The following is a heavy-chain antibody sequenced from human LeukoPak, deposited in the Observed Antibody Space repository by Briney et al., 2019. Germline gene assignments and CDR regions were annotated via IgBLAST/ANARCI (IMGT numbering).Heavy chain of an antibody. D-gene: IGHD2-2*01. V-gene: IGHV3-30*03. Sequence: GGSLRLSCAASGFTFNSYWMSWVRQAPGKGLEWVAVISYDGSNKYYADSVKGRFTISRDNSKNTLYLQMNSLRAEDTAVYYCARGQLPPDYWGQGTLVTVSS. CDR3: ARGQLPPDY. CDR2: ISYDGSNK. J-gene: IGHJ4*02. CDR1: GFTFNSYW.